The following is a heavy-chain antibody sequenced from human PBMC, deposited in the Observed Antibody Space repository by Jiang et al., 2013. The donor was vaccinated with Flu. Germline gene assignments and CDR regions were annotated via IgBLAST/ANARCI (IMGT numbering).Heavy chain of an antibody. J-gene: IGHJ4*02. V-gene: IGHV4-59*01. CDR2: IYYSGST. D-gene: IGHD3-22*01. CDR3: AGERYLPAYDSSGPIDY. Sequence: PRKGLEWIGYIYYSGSTNYNPSLKSRVNISVDTSKNQFSLKVTSVTAADTAVYYCAGERYLPAYDSSGPIDYWGQGTLVTVPS.